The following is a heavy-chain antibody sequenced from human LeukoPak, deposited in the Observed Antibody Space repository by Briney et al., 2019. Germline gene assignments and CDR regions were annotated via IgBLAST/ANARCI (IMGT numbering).Heavy chain of an antibody. D-gene: IGHD3-22*01. J-gene: IGHJ4*02. CDR1: GFIVSHKY. CDR3: ARGQIDLLRNYFDS. V-gene: IGHV3-66*01. CDR2: IYAGGNS. Sequence: PGGSLRLSCAASGFIVSHKYMAWVRQAPGKGLEWLSIIYAGGNSVSADSVKGRFIISRDNSRNTVHLQMNSLRDDDTAVYYCARGQIDLLRNYFDSWGPGTLVAVPS.